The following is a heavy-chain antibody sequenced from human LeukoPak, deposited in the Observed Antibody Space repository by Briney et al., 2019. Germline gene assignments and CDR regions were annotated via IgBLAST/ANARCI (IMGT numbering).Heavy chain of an antibody. V-gene: IGHV4-59*01. J-gene: IGHJ6*02. D-gene: IGHD3-9*01. Sequence: SEALSRTCTVSGGSISSYYWSWIRQPPGKGLEWIGYIYYSGSTNDNPSLKSRVTISVDTSKNQFSLKLSSVTAADTAVYYCARAPGYYDILTGYSYYYYYGMDVWGQGTTVTVSS. CDR3: ARAPGYYDILTGYSYYYYYGMDV. CDR2: IYYSGST. CDR1: GGSISSYY.